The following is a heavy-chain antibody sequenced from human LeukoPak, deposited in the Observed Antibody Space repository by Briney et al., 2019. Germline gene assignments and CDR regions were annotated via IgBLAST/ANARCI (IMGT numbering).Heavy chain of an antibody. CDR2: ISSTSNYI. Sequence: GGSLRLSCAASGFTFSTYAISWVRQAPGKGLEWVSCISSTSNYIFYADSVRGRFTISRDNAKNSLYLQMDSLRAEDTAVYYCSRVLPYDFWSGYYTRYLDYWGQGTLVTVSS. J-gene: IGHJ4*02. CDR1: GFTFSTYA. V-gene: IGHV3-21*01. CDR3: SRVLPYDFWSGYYTRYLDY. D-gene: IGHD3-3*01.